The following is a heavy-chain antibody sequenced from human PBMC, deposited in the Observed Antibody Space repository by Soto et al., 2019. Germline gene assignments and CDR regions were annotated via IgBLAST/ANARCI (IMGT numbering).Heavy chain of an antibody. V-gene: IGHV3-74*01. CDR2: INSDGSST. CDR3: ARDGGYDYSNYNGDY. Sequence: GGSLRLSCAASGFTFSSYWMHWVRQAPGKGLVWVSRINSDGSSTSYADSVKGRFTISRDNAKNTLYLQMNSLRAEDTAVYYCARDGGYDYSNYNGDYWGQGTLVTVSS. J-gene: IGHJ4*02. CDR1: GFTFSSYW. D-gene: IGHD4-4*01.